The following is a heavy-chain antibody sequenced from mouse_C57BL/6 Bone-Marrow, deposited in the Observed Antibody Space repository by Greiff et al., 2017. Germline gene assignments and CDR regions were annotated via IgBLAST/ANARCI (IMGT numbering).Heavy chain of an antibody. V-gene: IGHV1-52*01. CDR1: GYTFTSYW. CDR2: IDPSDSET. CDR3: ARYYYGSQSFYAMDY. Sequence: QVQLQQPGAELVRPGSSVKLSCKASGYTFTSYWMHWVKQRPIQGLEWIGNIDPSDSETHYNQKFKDKATLTVDKSSSTAYMQLSSLTSEDSAVYYCARYYYGSQSFYAMDYWGQGTSVTVSS. J-gene: IGHJ4*01. D-gene: IGHD1-1*01.